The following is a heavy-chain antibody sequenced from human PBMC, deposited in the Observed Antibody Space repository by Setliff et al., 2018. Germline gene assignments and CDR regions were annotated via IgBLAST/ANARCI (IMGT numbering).Heavy chain of an antibody. J-gene: IGHJ4*02. V-gene: IGHV3-11*04. CDR3: ARADTSGGYYFDD. Sequence: GGSLRLSCATSGFTFSDYYMSWIRQTPGKGLEWVAYISSRGSLIYYPDSVKGRFTISRDNAKKSVDLQMNSLRAEDTAVYYCARADTSGGYYFDDWGQGTLVTVSS. CDR2: ISSRGSLI. CDR1: GFTFSDYY. D-gene: IGHD3-22*01.